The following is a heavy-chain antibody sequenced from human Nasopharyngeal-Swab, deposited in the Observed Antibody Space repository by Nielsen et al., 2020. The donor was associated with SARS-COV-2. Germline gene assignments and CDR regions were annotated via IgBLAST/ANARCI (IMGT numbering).Heavy chain of an antibody. CDR1: GYTFTRSA. V-gene: IGHV7-4-1*02. CDR3: ARVGYSSSSGLDDYYYYMDV. D-gene: IGHD6-13*01. Sequence: ASVKVSCKTSGYTFTRSAMNWLRQAPGQGLEWMGWINTNTGNTTSAQGFTGRFVFSLDTSVSTAYLQISSLKAEDTAVYYCARVGYSSSSGLDDYYYYMDVWGKGTTVTVSS. J-gene: IGHJ6*03. CDR2: INTNTGNT.